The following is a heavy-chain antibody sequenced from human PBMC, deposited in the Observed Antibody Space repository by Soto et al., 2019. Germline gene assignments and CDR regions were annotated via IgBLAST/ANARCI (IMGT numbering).Heavy chain of an antibody. CDR1: GFSISSNY. Sequence: EVRLVETGGGLIQSGGSLRLSCIASGFSISSNYMAWVRQVPGKGLEWVSIVYSGGKTFYADSGKGRFTISRDNSKNTLYLQMNSLRGEDTAVYFCSKGCSDYTCYLDKWGQGTLVTVSS. J-gene: IGHJ4*02. V-gene: IGHV3-53*02. CDR3: SKGCSDYTCYLDK. D-gene: IGHD2-15*01. CDR2: VYSGGKT.